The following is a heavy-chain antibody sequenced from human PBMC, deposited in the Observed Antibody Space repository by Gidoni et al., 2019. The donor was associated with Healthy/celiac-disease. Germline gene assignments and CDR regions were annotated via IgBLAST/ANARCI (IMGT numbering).Heavy chain of an antibody. D-gene: IGHD2-15*01. Sequence: EVQLVESGGGLVQPGRSLRLSCAASGFTFDDYAMHWVRQAPGKGLEWVSGISWNSGSIGYADSVKGRFTISRDNAKSSLYLQMNSLRAEDTALYYCAKDMSPGGGSNFDYWGQGTLVTVSS. V-gene: IGHV3-9*01. CDR3: AKDMSPGGGSNFDY. J-gene: IGHJ4*02. CDR2: ISWNSGSI. CDR1: GFTFDDYA.